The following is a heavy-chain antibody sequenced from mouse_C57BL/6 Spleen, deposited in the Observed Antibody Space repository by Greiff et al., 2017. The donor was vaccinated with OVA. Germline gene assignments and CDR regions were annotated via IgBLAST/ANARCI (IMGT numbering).Heavy chain of an antibody. D-gene: IGHD1-2*01. Sequence: EVKLLESGPGLVKPSPSLSLSCSVTGYSITSGYYWNWIRPFPGNKLEWMGYISYDGGNNYNPSLKNQITITRDTSTNQFFLKLNSVTTEDTATCYCASDYGAKGYWGQGTSVTVAS. CDR2: ISYDGGN. CDR3: ASDYGAKGY. CDR1: GYSITSGYY. J-gene: IGHJ4*01. V-gene: IGHV3-6*01.